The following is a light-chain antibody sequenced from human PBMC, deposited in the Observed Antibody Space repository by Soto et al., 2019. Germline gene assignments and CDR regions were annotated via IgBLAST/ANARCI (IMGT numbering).Light chain of an antibody. CDR1: SGHSSYA. CDR2: LSSDGSH. V-gene: IGLV4-69*01. J-gene: IGLJ2*01. CDR3: QTWDTGARVV. Sequence: QLVLTQSPSASASLGASVKLTCTLSSGHSSYAIAWHQQQPEKGPRYLMKLSSDGSHSKGDGVPDRFSGSSSGAERYLTISSLHSEDEADYYCQTWDTGARVVFGGRTKLTVL.